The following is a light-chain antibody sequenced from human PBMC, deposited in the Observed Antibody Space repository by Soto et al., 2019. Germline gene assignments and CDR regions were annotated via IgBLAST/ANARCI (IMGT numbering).Light chain of an antibody. CDR2: SNN. V-gene: IGLV1-44*01. CDR1: SSNIGSNT. J-gene: IGLJ1*01. CDR3: AAWDDSLNGSYV. Sequence: QSVLTQPPSASGTPGQRVTISCSGSSSNIGSNTVNWYQQLPGTAPKLLIYSNNQRPSGVPDRFSGSKSGTSASLAISGLKSEDEADYYCAAWDDSLNGSYVFGTGTKLTVL.